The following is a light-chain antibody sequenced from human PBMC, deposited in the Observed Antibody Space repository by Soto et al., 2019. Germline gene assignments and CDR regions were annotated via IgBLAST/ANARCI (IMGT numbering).Light chain of an antibody. J-gene: IGKJ1*01. Sequence: EIVLTQSPLSLLVTPGEPASISCRSSQSLLHSSGYYDVYWYLKQPGTAPKLLIYAAYSLASRVASRFSGSGSGTEFTLTISSLQPDDFATYYCQQYNSYSWFGQGTKV. CDR1: QSLLHSSGYYD. CDR2: AAY. V-gene: IGKV2-28*01. CDR3: QQYNSYSW.